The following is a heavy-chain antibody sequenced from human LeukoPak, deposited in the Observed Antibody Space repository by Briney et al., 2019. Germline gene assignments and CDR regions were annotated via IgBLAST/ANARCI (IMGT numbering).Heavy chain of an antibody. CDR2: IRSKANSYAT. Sequence: GGSLRLSCAASGFTFSGSAMHWVRQASGEGLEWVGRIRSKANSYATAYAASVKGRFTISRDDSKNTAYLQMNSLKTEDTAVYYCTRQGRDGYPDIWGQGTMVTVSS. CDR3: TRQGRDGYPDI. J-gene: IGHJ3*02. CDR1: GFTFSGSA. V-gene: IGHV3-73*01. D-gene: IGHD5-24*01.